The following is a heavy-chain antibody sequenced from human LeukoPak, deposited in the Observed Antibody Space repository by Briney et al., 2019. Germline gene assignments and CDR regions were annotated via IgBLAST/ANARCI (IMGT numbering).Heavy chain of an antibody. CDR2: ISYDGSNK. CDR3: AKDASSGWFNDAFDI. Sequence: PGGSLRLSCAASGFTFSSHAMHWVRQTPGKGLEWVAVISYDGSNKYYADSVKGRFTISRDNSKNTLYLQMNSLRAEDTAVYYCAKDASSGWFNDAFDIWGQGTMVTVSS. CDR1: GFTFSSHA. V-gene: IGHV3-30-3*01. J-gene: IGHJ3*02. D-gene: IGHD6-19*01.